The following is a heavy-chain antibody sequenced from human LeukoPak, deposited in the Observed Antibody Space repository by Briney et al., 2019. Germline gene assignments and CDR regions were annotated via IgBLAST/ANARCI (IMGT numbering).Heavy chain of an antibody. Sequence: ASVKVSCKASGCTFTGYYMHWVRQAPGQGLEWMGWINPNSGGTNYAQKFQGRVTMTRDTSISTAYMELSRLRSDDTAVYYCARAHCSSTSCYVLDYWGQGTLVTVSS. CDR3: ARAHCSSTSCYVLDY. V-gene: IGHV1-2*02. J-gene: IGHJ4*02. CDR1: GCTFTGYY. CDR2: INPNSGGT. D-gene: IGHD2-2*01.